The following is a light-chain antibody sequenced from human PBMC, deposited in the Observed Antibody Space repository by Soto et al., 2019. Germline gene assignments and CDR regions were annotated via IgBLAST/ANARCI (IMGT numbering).Light chain of an antibody. Sequence: DIQMTQSPSTLSASVGDRVTITCRASQTISSWLAWYQQKPGKAPNLLIYDASILEIGAPSRFSGSGSGTEFTLTISSLQPDDVATYYCQQYNNYSPWTFGQGTKVDIK. J-gene: IGKJ1*01. CDR2: DAS. V-gene: IGKV1-5*01. CDR1: QTISSW. CDR3: QQYNNYSPWT.